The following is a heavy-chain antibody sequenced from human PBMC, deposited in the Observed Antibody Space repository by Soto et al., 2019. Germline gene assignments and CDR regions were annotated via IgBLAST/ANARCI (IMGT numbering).Heavy chain of an antibody. V-gene: IGHV4-59*08. J-gene: IGHJ4*02. CDR1: GGSISSYY. Sequence: SETLSPTCTVSGGSISSYYWSWIRQPPGKGLEWIGYIYYSGSTNYNPSLKSRVTISVDTSKNQFSLKLSSVTAADTAVYYCARQLGSSWYYYFDYWGQGTLVTV. D-gene: IGHD6-13*01. CDR2: IYYSGST. CDR3: ARQLGSSWYYYFDY.